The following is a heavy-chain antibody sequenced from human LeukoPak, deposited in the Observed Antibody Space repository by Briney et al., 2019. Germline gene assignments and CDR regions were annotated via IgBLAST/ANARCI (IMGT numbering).Heavy chain of an antibody. J-gene: IGHJ5*02. CDR3: ARHQTYCSSTSCYLFDP. Sequence: PSETLSLTCTVSGGSISSYYWSWIRQPPGKGLEWIGYIYYSESTNYNPSLKSRVTISVDTSKNQFSLKLSSVTAADTAVYYCARHQTYCSSTSCYLFDPWGQGTLVTVSS. D-gene: IGHD2-2*01. CDR2: IYYSEST. V-gene: IGHV4-59*08. CDR1: GGSISSYY.